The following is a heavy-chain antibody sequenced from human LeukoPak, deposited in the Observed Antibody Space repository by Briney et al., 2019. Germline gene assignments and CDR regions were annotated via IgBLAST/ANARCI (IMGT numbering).Heavy chain of an antibody. CDR3: ARVSSSSWYVAYYYYYYMDV. Sequence: ASVKVSCKASGYTFTSYGISWVRQAPGQGLEWMGWISAYNGNTNYAQKLQGRVTMTTDTSTSTAYMELRSLRSDDTAVYYCARVSSSSWYVAYYYYYYMDVWGKGTTVTISS. CDR2: ISAYNGNT. CDR1: GYTFTSYG. J-gene: IGHJ6*03. V-gene: IGHV1-18*01. D-gene: IGHD6-13*01.